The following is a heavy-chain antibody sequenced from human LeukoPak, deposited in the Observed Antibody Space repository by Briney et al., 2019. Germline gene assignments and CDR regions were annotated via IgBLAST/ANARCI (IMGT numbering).Heavy chain of an antibody. CDR2: ISVYKGDT. CDR3: ARDRSNSDV. V-gene: IGHV1-18*01. J-gene: IGHJ6*02. Sequence: ASVKVSCKASGYTFINYGISWVRQAPGQGLEWMGWISVYKGDTNYAQKFQGRVTMTTDKSTSTAYMKLRSLRSDDTAVYFCARDRSNSDVWGQGTTVTVSS. CDR1: GYTFINYG. D-gene: IGHD2-15*01.